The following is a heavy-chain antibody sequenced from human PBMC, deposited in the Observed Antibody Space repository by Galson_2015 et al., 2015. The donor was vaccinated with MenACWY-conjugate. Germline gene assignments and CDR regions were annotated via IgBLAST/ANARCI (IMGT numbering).Heavy chain of an antibody. CDR2: FSGSSGSGGST. Sequence: SLRLSCAASGFTFSSYAMSWVRQAPGKGLEWVSGFSGSSGSGGSTYYADSVRGRFTISRDNSRNTLYLQMNSLRAEDTAVYYCAKTPLGYYHYVDVWGKGTTVTVSS. CDR1: GFTFSSYA. CDR3: AKTPLGYYHYVDV. V-gene: IGHV3-23*01. J-gene: IGHJ6*03.